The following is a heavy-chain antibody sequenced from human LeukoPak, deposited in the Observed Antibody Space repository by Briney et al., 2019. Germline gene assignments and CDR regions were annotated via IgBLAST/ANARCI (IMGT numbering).Heavy chain of an antibody. Sequence: GGSLRLSCAASGFTFSDYWMTWVRQAPGKGLELVANINEEGSQKYYVDPVKGRFTLSRDNAWNSLSLQMNSLRAEDTAVYYCVRESGFWTASGVGRPLDVWGKGTTVTVSS. CDR1: GFTFSDYW. CDR2: INEEGSQK. CDR3: VRESGFWTASGVGRPLDV. J-gene: IGHJ6*04. D-gene: IGHD3/OR15-3a*01. V-gene: IGHV3-7*01.